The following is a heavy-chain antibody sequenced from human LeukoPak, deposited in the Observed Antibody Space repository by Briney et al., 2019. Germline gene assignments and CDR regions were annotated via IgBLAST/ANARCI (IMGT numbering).Heavy chain of an antibody. Sequence: GASVKVSCKASGYTFTGYYMHWVRQAPGQGLEWMGWINPNSGGTNYAQKFQGRVTMTRDTSISTAYMELSSLRSEDTAVYYCTRWAIAGPYYFDYWGQGTLVTVSS. D-gene: IGHD6-13*01. CDR1: GYTFTGYY. CDR2: INPNSGGT. CDR3: TRWAIAGPYYFDY. V-gene: IGHV1-2*02. J-gene: IGHJ4*02.